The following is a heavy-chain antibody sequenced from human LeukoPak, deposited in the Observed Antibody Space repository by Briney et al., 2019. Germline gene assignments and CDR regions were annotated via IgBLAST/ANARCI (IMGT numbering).Heavy chain of an antibody. CDR2: ISYDGSNK. Sequence: GGSLRLSCAASGFTFSSYGMHWVRQAPGKGLEWVAVISYDGSNKYYADSVKGRFTISRDNAKNSLYLQMNSLRAEDTAVYYCARDRDSYTSTWYGYWGQGTLVTVSS. CDR1: GFTFSSYG. V-gene: IGHV3-30*03. CDR3: ARDRDSYTSTWYGY. J-gene: IGHJ4*02. D-gene: IGHD6-13*01.